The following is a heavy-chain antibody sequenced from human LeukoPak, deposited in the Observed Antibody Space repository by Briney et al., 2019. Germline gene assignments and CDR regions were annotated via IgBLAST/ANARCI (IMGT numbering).Heavy chain of an antibody. CDR1: GFTFSSYS. Sequence: KPGGSLRLSCAASGFTFSSYSMNWVRQAPGKGLEWVSSISSSSSSYIYYADSVKGRFTISRDNAESSVYLHVNSLRVEDTAIYYCVRGDKRDYWGQGTLVTVAS. V-gene: IGHV3-21*01. CDR2: ISSSSSSYI. J-gene: IGHJ4*01. CDR3: VRGDKRDY. D-gene: IGHD5-24*01.